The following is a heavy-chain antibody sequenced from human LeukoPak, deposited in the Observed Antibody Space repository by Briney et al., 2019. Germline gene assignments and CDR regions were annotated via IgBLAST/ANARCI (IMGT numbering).Heavy chain of an antibody. D-gene: IGHD5-12*01. CDR1: GGSISSSNYY. CDR3: ARVSEWLRLSFDD. Sequence: PSETLSLTCTVSGGSISSSNYYWGWIRQPPGKGLEWIGSIYYSGSTYYDPSLKSRVTISVDTSKNQFSLKLTSVTAADTAVYYCARVSEWLRLSFDDWGQGILVTVSS. V-gene: IGHV4-39*07. CDR2: IYYSGST. J-gene: IGHJ4*02.